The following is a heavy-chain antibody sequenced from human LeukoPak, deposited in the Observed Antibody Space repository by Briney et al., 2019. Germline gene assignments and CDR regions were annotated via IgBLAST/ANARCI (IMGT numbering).Heavy chain of an antibody. Sequence: SQTLSLTCTVSGGSISSGGYYWSWIRQHPGKGLEWIGYIYYSGSTYYNPSLKSRVTLSVDTSKNQFSLNLSSVTAADTAVYYCARGDSYYYYYGMDVWGQGTTVTVSS. CDR1: GGSISSGGYY. CDR2: IYYSGST. CDR3: ARGDSYYYYYGMDV. V-gene: IGHV4-31*03. J-gene: IGHJ6*02.